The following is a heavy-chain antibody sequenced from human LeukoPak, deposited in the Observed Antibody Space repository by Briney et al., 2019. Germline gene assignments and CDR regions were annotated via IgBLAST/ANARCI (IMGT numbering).Heavy chain of an antibody. Sequence: GGSLRLSCAASGFTFSSYAMHWVRQAPGKGLEWVAVISYDGSNKYCADSVKGRFTISRDNSKNTLYLQMNSLRAEDTAVYYCARDHDYDSSGHIWGQGTVVTVSS. CDR2: ISYDGSNK. V-gene: IGHV3-30-3*01. D-gene: IGHD3-22*01. CDR3: ARDHDYDSSGHI. J-gene: IGHJ3*02. CDR1: GFTFSSYA.